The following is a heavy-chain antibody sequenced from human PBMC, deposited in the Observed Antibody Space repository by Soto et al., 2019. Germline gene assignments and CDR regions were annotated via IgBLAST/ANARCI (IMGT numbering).Heavy chain of an antibody. CDR1: GFPFSTYW. CDR2: INNDGSTT. V-gene: IGHV3-74*01. J-gene: IGHJ6*02. CDR3: ASQGLYYYGLDV. Sequence: LRLSCAASGFPFSTYWMHWVRQAPGKGPVWVSRINNDGSTTRYADSVKGRFTISRDNAKNTLYLQMNSLRAEDTAVYYCASQGLYYYGLDVWGQGTTVTVSS.